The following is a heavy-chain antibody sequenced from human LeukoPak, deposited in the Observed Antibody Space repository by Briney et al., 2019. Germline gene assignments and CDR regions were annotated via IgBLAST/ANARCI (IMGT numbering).Heavy chain of an antibody. CDR1: GFTFSNAW. CDR3: TTDSGGYSYGLYYYYYYMDV. CDR2: IKSKTDGGTT. Sequence: GGSLRLSCAASGFTFSNAWMSWVRQAPGKGLEWVGRIKSKTDGGTTDYAAPVKGRFTISRDDSKNTLYLQMNSLKTEDTAVYYCTTDSGGYSYGLYYYYYYMDVWGKGTTVTVSS. J-gene: IGHJ6*03. V-gene: IGHV3-15*01. D-gene: IGHD5-18*01.